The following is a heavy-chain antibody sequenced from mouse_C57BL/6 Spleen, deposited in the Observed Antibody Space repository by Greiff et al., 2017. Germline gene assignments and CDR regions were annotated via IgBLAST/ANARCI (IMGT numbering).Heavy chain of an antibody. J-gene: IGHJ4*01. CDR1: GFNFKDYY. D-gene: IGHD1-1*01. CDR2: IDPEDGET. Sequence: VHVKQSGAELVKPGASVKLSCTASGFNFKDYYMHWVKQRTEQGLEWIGRIDPEDGETKYAPKFQGKATITADTSSNTAYLQLSSLTSEDTAVYYCAPYYYGSSYAMDYWGQGTSVTVSS. CDR3: APYYYGSSYAMDY. V-gene: IGHV14-2*01.